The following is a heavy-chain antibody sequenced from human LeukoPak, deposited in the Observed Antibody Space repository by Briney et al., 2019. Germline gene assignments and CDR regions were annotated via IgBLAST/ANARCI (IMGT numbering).Heavy chain of an antibody. CDR1: GFTFSSYW. Sequence: GGSLRLSCAASGFTFSSYWMSWVRQVPGKGLEWVANIKQDGSEKYYVDSVKGRFTISRDNAKNSLYLQMNSLRAEDTAVYYCATLGYCSSTSCPHSWGQGTLVTVSS. D-gene: IGHD2-2*01. CDR3: ATLGYCSSTSCPHS. V-gene: IGHV3-7*01. CDR2: IKQDGSEK. J-gene: IGHJ4*02.